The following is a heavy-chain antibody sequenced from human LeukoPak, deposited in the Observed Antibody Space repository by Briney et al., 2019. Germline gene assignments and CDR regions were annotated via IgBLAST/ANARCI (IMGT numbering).Heavy chain of an antibody. CDR2: INPNSGGT. J-gene: IGHJ3*02. CDR1: GYTFTGYY. CDR3: ARVTQFWSGYYNDAFYI. Sequence: ASVKVSCKASGYTFTGYYMHWVRQAPGQGLEWMGWINPNSGGTNYAQKFQGRVTMTRDTSISTAYMELSRLRSDDTAVYYCARVTQFWSGYYNDAFYIQGPRTIVTVSS. V-gene: IGHV1-2*02. D-gene: IGHD3-3*02.